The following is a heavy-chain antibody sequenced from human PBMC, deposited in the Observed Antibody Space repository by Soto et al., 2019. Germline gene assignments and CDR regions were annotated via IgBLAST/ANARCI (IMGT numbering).Heavy chain of an antibody. J-gene: IGHJ6*03. Sequence: GGSLRLSCAASGFTFSSYAMSWVRQAPGKGLEWVSAISGSGGSTYYADSVKGRFTISRDNSKNTLYLQMNSLRAEDTAVYYCAKEKMCSSGWCPYYYYYMDVWGKGTTVTVSS. V-gene: IGHV3-23*01. CDR3: AKEKMCSSGWCPYYYYYMDV. CDR2: ISGSGGST. CDR1: GFTFSSYA. D-gene: IGHD6-19*01.